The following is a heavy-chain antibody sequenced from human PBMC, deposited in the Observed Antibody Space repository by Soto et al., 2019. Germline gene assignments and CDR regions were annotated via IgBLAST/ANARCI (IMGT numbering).Heavy chain of an antibody. J-gene: IGHJ5*02. CDR3: ARDGPTDSSGWYLNWFDP. V-gene: IGHV1-18*01. Sequence: ASVKVSCKASGYTFTSYGISWVRQAPGQGLEWMGWISAYNGNTNYAQKLQGRVTMTTDTSTSTAYMELRSLRSDDTAVYYCARDGPTDSSGWYLNWFDPWGQGTLVTVSS. CDR2: ISAYNGNT. CDR1: GYTFTSYG. D-gene: IGHD6-19*01.